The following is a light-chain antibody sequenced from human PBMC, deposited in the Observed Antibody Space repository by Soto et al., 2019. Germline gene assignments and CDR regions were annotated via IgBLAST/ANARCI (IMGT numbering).Light chain of an antibody. CDR1: QSVSSSY. Sequence: EIVLTQAAGTLSLSSREKATHSCRASQSVSSSYLAWYQQKPGQAPRLLIYGASSRATGIPDRFSGSGSGTDFTLTISRLEPEDFAVYYCQQYGSSSWTFGQGTKV. CDR3: QQYGSSSWT. CDR2: GAS. V-gene: IGKV3-20*01. J-gene: IGKJ1*01.